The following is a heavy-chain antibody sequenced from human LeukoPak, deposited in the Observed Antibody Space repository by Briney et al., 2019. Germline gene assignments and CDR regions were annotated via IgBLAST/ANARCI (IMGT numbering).Heavy chain of an antibody. CDR2: IKQDGSEK. Sequence: PGGSLRLSCAASGFTFSSYWMSWVRQAPGKGLEWVANIKQDGSEKYYVDSVKGRFTISRDNAKNSLYLQMNSLRAEDTAVYYCARGRALAAAGSFDYWGQGTLVNVSS. CDR3: ARGRALAAAGSFDY. CDR1: GFTFSSYW. V-gene: IGHV3-7*01. D-gene: IGHD6-13*01. J-gene: IGHJ4*02.